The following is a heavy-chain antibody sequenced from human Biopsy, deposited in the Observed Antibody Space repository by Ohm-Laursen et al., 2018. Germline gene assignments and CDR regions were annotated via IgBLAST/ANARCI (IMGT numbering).Heavy chain of an antibody. Sequence: SLRLSCAASGFTFNNYGMQWVRQAPGKGLEWASFISSSGVQYHADSVKGQFTISRDNSKNTLYLQMNSLRAEDTAVYYCVRASIFGVATSGFYYYGMDVWGQGTTVTVSS. V-gene: IGHV3-66*01. J-gene: IGHJ6*02. CDR2: ISSSGVQ. CDR1: GFTFNNYG. D-gene: IGHD3-3*01. CDR3: VRASIFGVATSGFYYYGMDV.